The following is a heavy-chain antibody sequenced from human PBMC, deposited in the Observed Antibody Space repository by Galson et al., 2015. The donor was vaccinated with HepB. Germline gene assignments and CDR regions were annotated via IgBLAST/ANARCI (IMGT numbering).Heavy chain of an antibody. CDR1: TYTFSYYA. CDR3: ARDRGSGSHFFDY. D-gene: IGHD2-15*01. CDR2: IDTNTGNP. J-gene: IGHJ4*02. V-gene: IGHV7-4-1*02. Sequence: SVKVSCKASTYTFSYYAMNWVRQAPGQGLEWMGWIDTNTGNPTYAQGFTGWFVFSLDTSVSTAYLQISSLKAEDTAVYYCARDRGSGSHFFDYWGQGTLVTVSS.